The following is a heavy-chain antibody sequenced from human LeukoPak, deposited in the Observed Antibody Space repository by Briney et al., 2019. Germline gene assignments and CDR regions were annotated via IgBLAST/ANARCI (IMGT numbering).Heavy chain of an antibody. CDR2: ISAYNGNT. D-gene: IGHD6-13*01. CDR1: GYTFTTYD. Sequence: ASVKVSCKASGYTFTTYDINWVRQAPGQGLEWMGWISAYNGNTNYAQKLQGRVTMTTDTSTSTAYMELSSLRSEDTAVYYCAVAAAGTRKSMDVWGQGTTVTVSS. CDR3: AVAAAGTRKSMDV. V-gene: IGHV1-18*01. J-gene: IGHJ6*02.